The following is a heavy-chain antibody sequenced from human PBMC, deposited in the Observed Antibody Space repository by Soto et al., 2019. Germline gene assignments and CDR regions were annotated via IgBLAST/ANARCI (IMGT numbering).Heavy chain of an antibody. J-gene: IGHJ4*02. CDR3: ARGHTDDSSSAKPYFDY. D-gene: IGHD6-6*01. CDR2: IYYSGST. CDR1: GGSISSYY. V-gene: IGHV4-59*01. Sequence: SETLSLTCAVSGGSISSYYWSWIRQPPGKGLEWIGYIYYSGSTNYNPSLKSRVTISVDTSKNQFSLKLSSVTAADTAVYYCARGHTDDSSSAKPYFDYWGQGTLVTVSS.